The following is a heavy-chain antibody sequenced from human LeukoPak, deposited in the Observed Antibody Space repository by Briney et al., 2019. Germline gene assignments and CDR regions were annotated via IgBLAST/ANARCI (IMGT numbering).Heavy chain of an antibody. CDR2: IKQDGSEK. J-gene: IGHJ6*03. D-gene: IGHD2-2*01. CDR1: GFTFSSYW. V-gene: IGHV3-7*01. Sequence: PGGSLRLSCAASGFTFSSYWMSWVRQAPGKGLEWVANIKQDGSEKYYVDSVKGRFTISRDNAKNSLYLQMNSLRAEDTAVYYCAREPKYCSSTSCSPYYYYYYMDVWGKGTTVTVSS. CDR3: AREPKYCSSTSCSPYYYYYYMDV.